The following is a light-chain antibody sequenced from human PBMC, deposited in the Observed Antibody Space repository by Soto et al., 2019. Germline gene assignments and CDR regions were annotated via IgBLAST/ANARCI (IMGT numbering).Light chain of an antibody. V-gene: IGLV1-40*01. Sequence: QSVLTQPPSVSGAPGQRVTLSCTGNTSNLGAGYDVHWYQQLPGAAPKLVIFGNRNRPSGVPERFSGSKSGTSASLAITGLQAEDEADFYCQAYDYSLTASVFGGGTKVTVL. CDR3: QAYDYSLTASV. CDR1: TSNLGAGYD. CDR2: GNR. J-gene: IGLJ3*02.